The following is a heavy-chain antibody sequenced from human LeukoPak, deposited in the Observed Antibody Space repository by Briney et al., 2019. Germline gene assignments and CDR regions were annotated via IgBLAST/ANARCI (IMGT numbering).Heavy chain of an antibody. CDR3: ARWYSGSYARYDY. CDR1: GFTVSSNY. D-gene: IGHD1-26*01. V-gene: IGHV3-53*01. J-gene: IGHJ4*02. CDR2: IYSGDNT. Sequence: GGSLRLSCAASGFTVSSNYMSWVRQAPGKGLEWVSVIYSGDNTHYADSVKGRFTISRDNSKNTLYLQMNSLRAEDTAVYYCARWYSGSYARYDYWGQGTLVTVSS.